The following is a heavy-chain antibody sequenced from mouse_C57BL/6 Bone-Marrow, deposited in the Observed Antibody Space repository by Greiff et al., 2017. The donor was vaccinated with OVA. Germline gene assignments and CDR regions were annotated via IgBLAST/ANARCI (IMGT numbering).Heavy chain of an antibody. Sequence: QVQLQQPGAELVKPGASVKMSCKASGYTFTSYWITWVKQRPGQGLAWIGDIYPGSGRTNYNEKFKSKATLTVATSSSTAYMQLSSLTSEDSAVYYCARSGITTVEGDFAMDYWGQGTSVTVSS. V-gene: IGHV1-55*01. CDR1: GYTFTSYW. D-gene: IGHD1-1*01. CDR2: IYPGSGRT. J-gene: IGHJ4*01. CDR3: ARSGITTVEGDFAMDY.